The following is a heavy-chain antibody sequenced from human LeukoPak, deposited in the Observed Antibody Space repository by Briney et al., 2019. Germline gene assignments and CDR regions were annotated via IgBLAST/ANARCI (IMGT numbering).Heavy chain of an antibody. CDR3: ARALRDYYGSGKPMKFDP. CDR1: GYIFTSYY. V-gene: IGHV1-46*01. CDR2: INPSGGSI. J-gene: IGHJ5*02. Sequence: ASVKVSCKASGYIFTSYYMYWVRQAPGQGLEWMGIINPSGGSIRYAQKFQGRVTMTRDTSTSTVYMELSSLRSEDTAVYYCARALRDYYGSGKPMKFDPWGQGTLVTVSS. D-gene: IGHD3-10*01.